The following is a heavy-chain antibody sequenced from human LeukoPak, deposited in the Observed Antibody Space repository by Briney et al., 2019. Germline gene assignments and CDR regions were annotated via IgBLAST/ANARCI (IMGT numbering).Heavy chain of an antibody. CDR1: GFTFISYA. V-gene: IGHV3-23*01. CDR2: ISGSGGST. Sequence: GSLRLSCAASGFTFISYAMSWVRQAPGKGLEWVSDISGSGGSTYYADSMKGRFTISRDNSKNTLYLQMNSLRAEDTAVYYCAKDRSCTNNICHGDFDYWGQGTLVTVSS. D-gene: IGHD2-8*01. J-gene: IGHJ4*02. CDR3: AKDRSCTNNICHGDFDY.